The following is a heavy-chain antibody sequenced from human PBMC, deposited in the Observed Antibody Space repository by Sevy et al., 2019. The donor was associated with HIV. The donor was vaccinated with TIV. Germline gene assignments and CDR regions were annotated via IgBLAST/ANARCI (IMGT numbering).Heavy chain of an antibody. CDR2: ISGSGGST. CDR3: ARPSCSGGSCYFAPSSNYFDY. CDR1: GFTFSSYA. J-gene: IGHJ4*02. V-gene: IGHV3-23*01. D-gene: IGHD2-15*01. Sequence: GGSLRLSCAASGFTFSSYAMSWVRQAPGKGLEWVSAISGSGGSTYYADSVKGRFTISRDNSKNTLYLQMNSLRAEDTAVYYCARPSCSGGSCYFAPSSNYFDYWGQGTLVTVSS.